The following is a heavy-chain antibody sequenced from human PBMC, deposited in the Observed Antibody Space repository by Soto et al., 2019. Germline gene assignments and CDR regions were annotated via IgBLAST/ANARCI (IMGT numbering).Heavy chain of an antibody. CDR2: IIPVFGTT. Sequence: QVQLVQSGAELKKPGSSVKVSCKASGDTFSGYPINWVRQAPGEGLEWMGRIIPVFGTTNEAQRFEGRVTFTADESTNPAYMELRGLLSEDTAVYYCAGDGGFGELKYGGPGTLVTVSS. CDR1: GDTFSGYP. D-gene: IGHD3-10*01. V-gene: IGHV1-69*18. J-gene: IGHJ4*02. CDR3: AGDGGFGELKY.